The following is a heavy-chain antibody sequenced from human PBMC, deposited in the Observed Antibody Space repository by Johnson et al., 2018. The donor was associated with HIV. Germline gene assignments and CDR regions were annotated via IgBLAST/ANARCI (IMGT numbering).Heavy chain of an antibody. CDR1: GFTFDDYA. CDR2: ISWDGGST. V-gene: IGHV3-43D*03. CDR3: AKVRSRWTTFDDAFDI. D-gene: IGHD4-11*01. J-gene: IGHJ3*02. Sequence: VESGGVVVQPGGSLRLSCAASGFTFDDYAMHWVRQAPGKGLEWVSLISWDGGSTYYADSVKGRFTISRDNSKNSLYLQMNSLRAEDTALYYCAKVRSRWTTFDDAFDIWGQGTLVTVSS.